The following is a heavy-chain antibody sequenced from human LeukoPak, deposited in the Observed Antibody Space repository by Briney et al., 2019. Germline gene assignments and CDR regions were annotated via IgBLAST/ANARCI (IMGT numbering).Heavy chain of an antibody. CDR2: IRSKAYGGTT. Sequence: GGSLRLSCTASGFTFGDYAMSWFRQAPGKGLEWVGFIRSKAYGGTTEYAASVKGRFTISRDDSKSIPYLQMNSLKTEDTAVYYCTQMAGYNVDYWGQGTLVTVSS. CDR3: TQMAGYNVDY. V-gene: IGHV3-49*03. CDR1: GFTFGDYA. J-gene: IGHJ4*02. D-gene: IGHD5-24*01.